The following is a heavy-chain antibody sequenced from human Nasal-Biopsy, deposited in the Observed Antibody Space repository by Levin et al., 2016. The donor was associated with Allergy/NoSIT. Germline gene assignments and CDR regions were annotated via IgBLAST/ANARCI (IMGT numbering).Heavy chain of an antibody. CDR2: LTDSGANT. CDR1: GFTFNSYA. CDR3: AKGQLRSCTGARCYALDY. D-gene: IGHD2-2*01. Sequence: GGSLRLSCAASGFTFNSYAMSWVRQAPGTGLEWVSALTDSGANTYYANSVEGRFTISRDNSKNTLDLQMNSLRVEDTGVYYCAKGQLRSCTGARCYALDYWGQGTLVTVSS. J-gene: IGHJ4*02. V-gene: IGHV3-23*01.